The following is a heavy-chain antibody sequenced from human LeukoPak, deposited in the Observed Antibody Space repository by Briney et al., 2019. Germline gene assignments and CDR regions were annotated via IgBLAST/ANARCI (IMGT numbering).Heavy chain of an antibody. V-gene: IGHV3-53*01. CDR1: GFTVSSNY. CDR3: AGSSGWYGGPIDY. CDR2: IYTGGST. J-gene: IGHJ4*02. Sequence: GGSLRLSCAASGFTVSSNYMSWVRQAPGKGLEWVSVIYTGGSTYYADSVKGRFTIFRDNSKNTLYLQMNSLRAEDTAVYYCAGSSGWYGGPIDYWGQGTLVTVSS. D-gene: IGHD6-19*01.